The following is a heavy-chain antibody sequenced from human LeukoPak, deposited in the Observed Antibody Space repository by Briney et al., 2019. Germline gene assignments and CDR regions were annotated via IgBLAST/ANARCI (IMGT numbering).Heavy chain of an antibody. Sequence: SQTLSLTCTVSGGSISSGGYYWSWIRQHPGKGLEWIGYIYYSGSTYYNPSLKSRVTISVDTSKNQFSLKLSSVTAADTAVYYCARVKVVAATSFYFDYWGQGTLVTVSS. J-gene: IGHJ4*02. D-gene: IGHD2-15*01. CDR2: IYYSGST. CDR3: ARVKVVAATSFYFDY. V-gene: IGHV4-31*03. CDR1: GGSISSGGYY.